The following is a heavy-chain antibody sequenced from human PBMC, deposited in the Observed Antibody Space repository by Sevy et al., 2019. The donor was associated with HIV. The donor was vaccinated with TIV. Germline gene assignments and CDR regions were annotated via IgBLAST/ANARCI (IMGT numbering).Heavy chain of an antibody. D-gene: IGHD3-3*01. V-gene: IGHV3-15*01. CDR2: IKSKTDGGTT. J-gene: IGHJ6*02. CDR1: GFTFSNAW. CDR3: TTRSSHYDFWSGYQPYPSPARLNGMDV. Sequence: GGSLRLSCAASGFTFSNAWMSWVRQAPGKGLEWVGRIKSKTDGGTTDYAAPVKGRFTISRDDSKNTLYLQMNGLKTEDTAVYYCTTRSSHYDFWSGYQPYPSPARLNGMDVWGQGTTVTVSS.